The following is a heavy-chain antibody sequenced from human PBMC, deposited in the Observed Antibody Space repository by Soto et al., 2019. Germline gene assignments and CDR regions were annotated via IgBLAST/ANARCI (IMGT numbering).Heavy chain of an antibody. J-gene: IGHJ6*02. CDR3: ARDKGACSSTSCPNKIYHFAMDV. D-gene: IGHD2-2*01. CDR1: GFAFSTYG. CDR2: IGTTGDT. Sequence: DVQLVESGGGLVQPGGSLRLSCAASGFAFSTYGMHWVRQVTGKGLEWVSAIGTTGDTHYPGSVKGRFSASRENAKNSLYLQMNSLRAGDTAVYYCARDKGACSSTSCPNKIYHFAMDVWGQGTTVIVSS. V-gene: IGHV3-13*01.